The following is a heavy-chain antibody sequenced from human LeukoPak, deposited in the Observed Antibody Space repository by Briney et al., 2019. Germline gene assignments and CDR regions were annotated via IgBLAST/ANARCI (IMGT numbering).Heavy chain of an antibody. CDR1: GFTFNDYH. J-gene: IGHJ1*01. D-gene: IGHD3-10*01. CDR2: ISSSGTTM. V-gene: IGHV3-11*01. CDR3: AKDMDSGSGSYWGYFQH. Sequence: GGSLRLSCAASGFTFNDYHMSWIRQAPGKGLEWLSYISSSGTTMYYADSVKGRFTISRDNAKNSLYLQMNSLRAEDTALYYCAKDMDSGSGSYWGYFQHWGQGTLVTVSS.